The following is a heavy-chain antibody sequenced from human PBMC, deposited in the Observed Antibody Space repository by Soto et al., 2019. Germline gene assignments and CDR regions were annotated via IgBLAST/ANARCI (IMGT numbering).Heavy chain of an antibody. Sequence: GASVKVSCKASGYTFTGYYMHWVRQAPGQGLEWMGWINPNSGGTNYAQKFQGRVTMTRDTSISTAYMELSRLRSDDTAVYYCARVDRAAAGPGIDYWGQGTLVTVSS. D-gene: IGHD6-13*01. J-gene: IGHJ4*02. V-gene: IGHV1-2*02. CDR1: GYTFTGYY. CDR2: INPNSGGT. CDR3: ARVDRAAAGPGIDY.